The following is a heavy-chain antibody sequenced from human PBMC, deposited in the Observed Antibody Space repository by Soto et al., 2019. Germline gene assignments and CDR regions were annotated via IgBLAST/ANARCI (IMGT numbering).Heavy chain of an antibody. J-gene: IGHJ3*02. CDR2: ISAYNGNT. D-gene: IGHD3-9*01. CDR1: GYTFTSYG. V-gene: IGHV1-18*01. CDR3: ARDNFDWLSTTHDAFDI. Sequence: ASVKVSCKASGYTFTSYGISWVRQAPGQGLEWMGWISAYNGNTNYAQKLQGRVTMTTDTSTSTAYMELRSLRSDDTAVYYCARDNFDWLSTTHDAFDIWGQGTMVTVSS.